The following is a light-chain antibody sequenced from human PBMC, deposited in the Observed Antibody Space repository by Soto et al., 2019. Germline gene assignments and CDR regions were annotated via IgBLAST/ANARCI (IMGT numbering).Light chain of an antibody. CDR1: RSISNW. CDR2: DAS. J-gene: IGKJ4*01. V-gene: IGKV1-5*01. Sequence: DIQMTQSPSTLSASVGDRDTITCRASRSISNWLAWYQQRPGIAPKLLIFDASILQSGVPSRFSGSGSGTEFTLSISRLQTDDFATYYCQQYGSFSPITFGGGTKVEI. CDR3: QQYGSFSPIT.